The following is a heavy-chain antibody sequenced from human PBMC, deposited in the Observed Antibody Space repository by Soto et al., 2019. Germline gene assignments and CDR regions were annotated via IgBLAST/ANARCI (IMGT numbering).Heavy chain of an antibody. CDR3: ARNGFFYDIWSGYQYSCFVREV. V-gene: IGHV4-39*01. CDR2: IYYSGST. J-gene: IGHJ6*04. Sequence: SETLSLTCTVSGGSISSSSYYWGWVRQPPGKGLEWIGSIYYSGSTYYNPSLKSRVTISVDTSKNQFSLKLSSVTAADTAVYYCARNGFFYDIWSGYQYSCFVREVWGKGTTVTVPS. D-gene: IGHD3-9*01. CDR1: GGSISSSSYY.